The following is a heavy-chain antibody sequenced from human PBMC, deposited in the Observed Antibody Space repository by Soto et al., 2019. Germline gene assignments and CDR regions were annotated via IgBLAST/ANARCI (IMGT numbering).Heavy chain of an antibody. Sequence: QVQLVESGGGVVQPGRSLRLSCAASGFTFSSYGMHWVRQAPGKGLEWVAVIWYDGSNKYYADSVKGRFTISRDNSKNTLYLHMNSLRAEDTAVYYCARDRNDYGDYFSDYWGQGTLVTVSS. CDR3: ARDRNDYGDYFSDY. D-gene: IGHD4-17*01. CDR1: GFTFSSYG. CDR2: IWYDGSNK. V-gene: IGHV3-33*01. J-gene: IGHJ4*02.